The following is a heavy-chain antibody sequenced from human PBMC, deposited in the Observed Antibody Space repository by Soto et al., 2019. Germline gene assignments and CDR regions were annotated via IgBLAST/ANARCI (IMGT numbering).Heavy chain of an antibody. V-gene: IGHV4-30-4*01. D-gene: IGHD3-10*01. CDR1: GGSISSGDYY. Sequence: SETLSLTCTVSGGSISSGDYYWSWIRQPPGKGLEWIGYIYYSGSTYYNPSLKSRVTISVDTSKNQFSLKLSSVTAADTAVYYCAREARTMVRGVNPVDYWGQGTLVTVSS. J-gene: IGHJ4*02. CDR3: AREARTMVRGVNPVDY. CDR2: IYYSGST.